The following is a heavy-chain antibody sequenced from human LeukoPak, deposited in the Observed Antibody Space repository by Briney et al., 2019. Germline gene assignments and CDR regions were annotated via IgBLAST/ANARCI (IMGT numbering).Heavy chain of an antibody. D-gene: IGHD2-2*01. J-gene: IGHJ4*02. CDR2: ISSGGGST. CDR1: GFTFSSYA. CDR3: AKGTLDIVVVPAAPKVYYFDY. V-gene: IGHV3-23*01. Sequence: PGGSLRLSCAASGFTFSSYAMSWVRQAPGKGLEWVSAISSGGGSTYYADSVKGRFTISRDNSKNTLYLQMNSLRAEDTAVYYCAKGTLDIVVVPAAPKVYYFDYWGQGTLVTVSS.